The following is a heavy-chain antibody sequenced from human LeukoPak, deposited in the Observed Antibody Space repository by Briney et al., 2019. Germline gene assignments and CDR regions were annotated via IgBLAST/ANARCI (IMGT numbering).Heavy chain of an antibody. Sequence: SQTLSLTCTVSGGSISSGGYYWSWIRQHPGKGLEWIGYIYYSGSTYYTPSLKSRVTISVDTSENQFPLKLSSVTAADTAIYYCARGMDWFDPWGQGTLVTVSS. CDR2: IYYSGST. D-gene: IGHD2-8*01. V-gene: IGHV4-31*03. CDR3: ARGMDWFDP. CDR1: GGSISSGGYY. J-gene: IGHJ5*02.